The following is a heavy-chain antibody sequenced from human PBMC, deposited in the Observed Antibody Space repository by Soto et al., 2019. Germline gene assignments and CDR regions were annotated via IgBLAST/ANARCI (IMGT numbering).Heavy chain of an antibody. J-gene: IGHJ4*02. CDR2: ISSSSSTL. CDR3: ARADYGDYGIDY. CDR1: GFIFSSYS. D-gene: IGHD4-17*01. V-gene: IGHV3-48*01. Sequence: GGSLRLSCAASGFIFSSYSMNWVRQAPGKGLELVSYISSSSSTLYYADSVNGRFTISRDNAKNSLYLQMNSLRAEDTAVYYCARADYGDYGIDYWGQGTLVTVSS.